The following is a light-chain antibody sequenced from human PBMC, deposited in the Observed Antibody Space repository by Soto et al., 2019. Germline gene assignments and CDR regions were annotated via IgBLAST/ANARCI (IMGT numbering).Light chain of an antibody. CDR3: QQYGSSPQT. V-gene: IGKV3-20*01. Sequence: EIVLTQSPGTLSLSPGERATLSCRASQSVSSNFLAWYQQKPGQAPRLLIYGASSRATGIPDRFSGSGSGTDFSLTISRLEPEVFAVYYCQQYGSSPQTFGQGTKVEIK. CDR1: QSVSSNF. CDR2: GAS. J-gene: IGKJ1*01.